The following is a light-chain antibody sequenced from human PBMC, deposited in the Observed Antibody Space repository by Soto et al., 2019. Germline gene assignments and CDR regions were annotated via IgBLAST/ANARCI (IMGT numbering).Light chain of an antibody. CDR3: HQHCGSPEK. CDR2: GAS. Sequence: EIVLTQYPGPLSFSPGERATLSCRSSQSVNNNYLAWYQQKPGQAPRLLIFGASRRATGVPARFIGSRSGTEFILTISRLEPDDFAIYHCHQHCGSPEKFGQGAKVEIK. J-gene: IGKJ1*01. CDR1: QSVNNNY. V-gene: IGKV3-20*01.